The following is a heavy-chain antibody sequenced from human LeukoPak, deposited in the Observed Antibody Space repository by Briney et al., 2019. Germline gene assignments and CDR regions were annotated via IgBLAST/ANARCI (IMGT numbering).Heavy chain of an antibody. Sequence: PSETLSLTCTVSGGSISSYYWSWIRQPPGKGLEWIGYIYYSGSTNYNPSLKSRVTISVDTSKNQFSLKLSSVTAADTAVYYCARGDILTGCDYWGQGTLVTASS. J-gene: IGHJ4*02. V-gene: IGHV4-59*01. CDR3: ARGDILTGCDY. CDR2: IYYSGST. CDR1: GGSISSYY. D-gene: IGHD3-9*01.